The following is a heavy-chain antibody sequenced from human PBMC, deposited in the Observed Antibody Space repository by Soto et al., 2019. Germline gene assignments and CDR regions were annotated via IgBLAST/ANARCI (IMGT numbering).Heavy chain of an antibody. CDR3: ARDDSSGYYTY. Sequence: GGSLRLSCAASGFTFSSYAMHWVRQAPGKGLEWVAVISYDGSNKYYADSVKGRFTISRDNSKNTLYLQMNSLRAEDTAVYYCARDDSSGYYTYWGQGTLVTV. CDR1: GFTFSSYA. D-gene: IGHD3-22*01. CDR2: ISYDGSNK. J-gene: IGHJ4*02. V-gene: IGHV3-30-3*01.